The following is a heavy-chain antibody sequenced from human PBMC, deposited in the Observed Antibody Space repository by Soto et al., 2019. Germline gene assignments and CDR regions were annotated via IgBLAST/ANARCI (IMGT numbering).Heavy chain of an antibody. D-gene: IGHD2-15*01. V-gene: IGHV4-34*01. CDR3: ARLHRDIVVVVAATPFDYYYYMDV. CDR1: GGSFSGYY. J-gene: IGHJ6*03. CDR2: INHSGST. Sequence: SETLSLTCAVYGGSFSGYYWSWIRQPPGKGLEWIGEINHSGSTNYNPSLKSRITISVDTSKNQFSLKLSSVTAADTAVYYCARLHRDIVVVVAATPFDYYYYMDVWGKGTTVTVSS.